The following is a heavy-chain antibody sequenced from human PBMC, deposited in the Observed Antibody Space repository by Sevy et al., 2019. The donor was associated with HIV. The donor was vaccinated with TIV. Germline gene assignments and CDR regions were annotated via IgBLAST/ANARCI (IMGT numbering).Heavy chain of an antibody. CDR1: GFTFSDHY. V-gene: IGHV3-72*01. CDR2: TRNKANSYTT. D-gene: IGHD2-15*01. CDR3: ARGCSGGSCYRYYFDY. J-gene: IGHJ4*02. Sequence: GGSLRLSCAASGFTFSDHYMDWVRQAPGKGLEWVGRTRNKANSYTTEYAASVKGRFTISRDDSKNSLYLQMNSLKTEDTAVYYCARGCSGGSCYRYYFDYWGQGTLVTVSS.